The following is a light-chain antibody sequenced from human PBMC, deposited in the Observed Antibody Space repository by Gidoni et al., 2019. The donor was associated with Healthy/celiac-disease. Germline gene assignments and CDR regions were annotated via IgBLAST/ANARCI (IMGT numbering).Light chain of an antibody. Sequence: DIQMTQSPSSLSASVGDRVTITCRASQSIGSFLTWYQQKPRKAPNLLINTASSLQSSVPSRFSGSGSGTDFTLTSSSLQPEDFAIYYCQQRYSAPLTFGGGTKVEIK. J-gene: IGKJ4*01. CDR2: TAS. V-gene: IGKV1-39*01. CDR3: QQRYSAPLT. CDR1: QSIGSF.